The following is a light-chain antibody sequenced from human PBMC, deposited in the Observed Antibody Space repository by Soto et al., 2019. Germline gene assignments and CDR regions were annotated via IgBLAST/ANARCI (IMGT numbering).Light chain of an antibody. V-gene: IGLV1-40*01. CDR3: KSYDNRLTAYV. Sequence: QSVLTQPPSVSGAPGQRVTISCSGTSSSIGAGYEVHWYHQLPGTAPKLVVSGNGNRPSGVPDRLSASKSGTSASLAITGTQAEDQGHYYCKSYDNRLTAYVFGTGTKVTV. CDR2: GNG. CDR1: SSSIGAGYE. J-gene: IGLJ1*01.